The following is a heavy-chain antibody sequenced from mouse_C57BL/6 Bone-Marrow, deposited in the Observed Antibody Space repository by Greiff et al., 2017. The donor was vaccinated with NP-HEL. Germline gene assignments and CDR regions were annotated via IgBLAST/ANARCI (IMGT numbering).Heavy chain of an antibody. D-gene: IGHD1-1*01. V-gene: IGHV5-12*01. CDR3: ARSGITTVVAPFAY. CDR1: GFTFSDYY. Sequence: EVMLVESGGGLVQPGGSLKLSCAASGFTFSDYYMYWVRQTPEKRLEWVAYISNGGGSTYYPDTVKGRFTISSDNAKNTLSLQMSRLNSEDTAMYYCARSGITTVVAPFAYWGQGTLVTVSA. CDR2: ISNGGGST. J-gene: IGHJ3*01.